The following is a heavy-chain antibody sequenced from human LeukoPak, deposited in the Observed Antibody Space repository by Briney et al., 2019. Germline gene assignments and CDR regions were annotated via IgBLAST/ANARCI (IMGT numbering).Heavy chain of an antibody. D-gene: IGHD4-17*01. Sequence: GGSLRLSCAASGFTFSSYGMHWVRQAPGKGLEWVAFIRYDGSNKYYADSVKGRFTISRDNSKNTLYLQMNSLRAEDTAVYYCAKEREYSDQHFDYWGQGTLVTVSS. CDR1: GFTFSSYG. CDR2: IRYDGSNK. J-gene: IGHJ4*02. CDR3: AKEREYSDQHFDY. V-gene: IGHV3-30*02.